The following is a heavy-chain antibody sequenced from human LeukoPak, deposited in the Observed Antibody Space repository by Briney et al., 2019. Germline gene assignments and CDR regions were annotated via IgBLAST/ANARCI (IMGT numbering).Heavy chain of an antibody. CDR1: GASISNYY. CDR2: VSYSGRT. J-gene: IGHJ4*02. CDR3: ARHERGAENLDY. D-gene: IGHD1-1*01. Sequence: LETLSLTCTVSGASISNYYWSWIRQPPGKGLECIGYVSYSGRTNHNPSLKSRVTISADTSKNQFPLKLTSVTAADTAVYYCARHERGAENLDYWGQGTLVTASS. V-gene: IGHV4-59*08.